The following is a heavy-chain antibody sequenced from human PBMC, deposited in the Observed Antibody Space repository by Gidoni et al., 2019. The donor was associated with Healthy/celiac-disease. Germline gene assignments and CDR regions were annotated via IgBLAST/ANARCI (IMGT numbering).Heavy chain of an antibody. V-gene: IGHV1-8*01. CDR2: MNPNSGNT. D-gene: IGHD3-3*01. CDR3: ARGNLRFLEWGSPRWFDP. J-gene: IGHJ5*02. CDR1: GYTFTSYD. Sequence: QVQLVQSGAEVKKPGASVKVSCKASGYTFTSYDINWVRQATGQGLEWMGWMNPNSGNTGYAQKFQGRVNMTRHTSISTAYMELNSLRSEDTAVYYCARGNLRFLEWGSPRWFDPWGQGTLVTVSS.